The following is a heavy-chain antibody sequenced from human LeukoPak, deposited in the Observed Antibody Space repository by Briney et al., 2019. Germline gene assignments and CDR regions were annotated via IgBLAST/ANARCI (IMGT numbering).Heavy chain of an antibody. J-gene: IGHJ4*02. D-gene: IGHD3-22*01. V-gene: IGHV3-23*01. CDR1: GFTFSSYS. Sequence: PGRSLRLSCAASGFTFSSYSMTWVRQAPGKGLEWVSAISGSGGSTYYADSVKGRFTISRDNSKDTLYLQMNSLRAEDTAVYYCAKSPNYYDSSGYYYGYWGQGTLVTVSS. CDR3: AKSPNYYDSSGYYYGY. CDR2: ISGSGGST.